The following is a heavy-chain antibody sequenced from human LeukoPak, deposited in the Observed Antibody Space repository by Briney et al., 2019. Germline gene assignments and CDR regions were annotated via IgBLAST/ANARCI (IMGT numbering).Heavy chain of an antibody. J-gene: IGHJ4*02. CDR1: GGSISSSSYY. D-gene: IGHD2-15*01. CDR2: IYYSGST. Sequence: KPSETLSLTCTVSGGSISSSSYYWGWIRQPPGKGLEWIGSIYYSGSTYYNPSLKSRVTISVDTSKNQFSLKLSSVTAADTAVYYCARDSCSGGSCYTGGYYFDYWGQGTLVTVSS. V-gene: IGHV4-39*07. CDR3: ARDSCSGGSCYTGGYYFDY.